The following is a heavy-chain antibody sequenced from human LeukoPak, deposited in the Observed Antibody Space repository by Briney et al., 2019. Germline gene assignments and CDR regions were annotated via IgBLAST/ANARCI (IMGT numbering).Heavy chain of an antibody. V-gene: IGHV3-74*01. Sequence: GGSLRLSCAASGFTLSSYWVHWVRQAPGRGLVWVSRINPDGSTTNYADSVRGRFTISRDNAKNTLYLQMNSLRAEDTAVYYCAQDSYGDSVSDFHHWGQGTLVTVSS. CDR2: INPDGSTT. J-gene: IGHJ1*01. D-gene: IGHD4-17*01. CDR1: GFTLSSYW. CDR3: AQDSYGDSVSDFHH.